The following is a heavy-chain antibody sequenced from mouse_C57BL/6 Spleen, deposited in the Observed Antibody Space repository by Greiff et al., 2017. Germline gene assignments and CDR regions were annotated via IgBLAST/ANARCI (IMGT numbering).Heavy chain of an antibody. D-gene: IGHD2-4*01. CDR3: ARLLDYDLDY. CDR2: FVPEDGEI. CDR1: GFHIKDYY. V-gene: IGHV14-2*01. Sequence: VQLLQSGAELVKPGASVKLSCTASGFHIKDYYLPWLQQRTEQGLEWFGRFVPEDGEIKYAPTFRGKATKTADTSSTTAYLQLSSLTSEDTAVYYCARLLDYDLDYWGQGTSVTVSS. J-gene: IGHJ4*01.